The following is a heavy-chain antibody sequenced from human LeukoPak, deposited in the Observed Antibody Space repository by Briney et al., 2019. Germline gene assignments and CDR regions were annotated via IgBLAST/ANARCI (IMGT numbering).Heavy chain of an antibody. V-gene: IGHV4-39*01. CDR3: ARRGYSSGWFRSGYFDY. CDR2: IYDSGST. CDR1: GGSIRSSYYY. Sequence: SETLSLTCTVSGGSIRSSYYYWGWIRQPPGKGLEWIGSIYDSGSTYYNPSLKSRVTISVDTSKNQFSLKLNSVTAADTAVYYCARRGYSSGWFRSGYFDYWGQGTLVTVSS. D-gene: IGHD6-19*01. J-gene: IGHJ4*02.